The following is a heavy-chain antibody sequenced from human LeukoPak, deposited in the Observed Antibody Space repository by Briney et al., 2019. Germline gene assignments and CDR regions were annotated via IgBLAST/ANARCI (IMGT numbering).Heavy chain of an antibody. CDR1: GGSISSSDYF. CDR3: AKAEILEWPIFGAFDI. D-gene: IGHD3-3*01. CDR2: IYFSGSS. J-gene: IGHJ3*02. V-gene: IGHV4-30-4*08. Sequence: PSETLSLTCTVSGGSISSSDYFWGWIRQPPGEGLEWIGYIYFSGSSYYNPSLKSRATISVDTSKNRFSLKVTSVTAADTAVYYCAKAEILEWPIFGAFDIWGQGTMVTVSS.